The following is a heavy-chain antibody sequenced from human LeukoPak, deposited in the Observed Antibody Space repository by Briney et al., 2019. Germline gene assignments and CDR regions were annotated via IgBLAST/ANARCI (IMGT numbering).Heavy chain of an antibody. V-gene: IGHV3-21*01. Sequence: GGSPRLSCAASGFTFSSYSMNWVRQAPGKGLEWVSSISSSSSYIYYADSVKGRFTISRDNAKNSLYLQMNSLRAEDTAVYYCARDRSGSYSELYYFDYWGQGTLVTVSS. CDR3: ARDRSGSYSELYYFDY. J-gene: IGHJ4*02. CDR2: ISSSSSYI. D-gene: IGHD1-26*01. CDR1: GFTFSSYS.